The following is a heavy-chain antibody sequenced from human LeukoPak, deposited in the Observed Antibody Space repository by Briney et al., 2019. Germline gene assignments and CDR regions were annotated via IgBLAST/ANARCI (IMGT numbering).Heavy chain of an antibody. V-gene: IGHV3-49*03. CDR2: IRTKTYGGTT. J-gene: IGHJ4*02. CDR1: GFTFDDYV. Sequence: PGGSLRLSCTASGFTFDDYVMNWFRQAPGKGLEWVGFIRTKTYGGTTEYAAPVKGRLTISRDDSESIAYLQMNSLQTEDTAVYYCTRDSGSGSYRFDYWGQGTLVTVSS. D-gene: IGHD3-10*01. CDR3: TRDSGSGSYRFDY.